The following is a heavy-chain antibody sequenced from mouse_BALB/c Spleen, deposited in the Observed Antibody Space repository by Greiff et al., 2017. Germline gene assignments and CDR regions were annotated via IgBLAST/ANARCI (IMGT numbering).Heavy chain of an antibody. V-gene: IGHV2-9-2*01. CDR2: IWTGGGT. J-gene: IGHJ2*01. Sequence: VQLVESGPGLVAPSQSLSITCTVSGFSLTSYDISWIRQPPGKGLEWLGVIWTGGGTNYNSAFMSRLSISKDNSKSQVFLKMNSLQTDDTAIYYCVRDYGSSLFDYWGQGTTLTVSS. D-gene: IGHD1-1*01. CDR3: VRDYGSSLFDY. CDR1: GFSLTSYD.